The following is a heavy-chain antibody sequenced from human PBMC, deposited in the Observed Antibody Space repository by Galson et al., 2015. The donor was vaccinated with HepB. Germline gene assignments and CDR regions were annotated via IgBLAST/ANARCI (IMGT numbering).Heavy chain of an antibody. J-gene: IGHJ3*02. D-gene: IGHD1-26*01. CDR2: IYYSGST. CDR3: ARDRGVGADNDAFDI. V-gene: IGHV4-59*01. CDR1: GGSISSYY. Sequence: ETLSLTCTVSGGSISSYYWSWIRQPPGKGLEWIGYIYYSGSTNYNPSLKSRVTISVDTSKNQFSLKLSSVTAADTAVYYCARDRGVGADNDAFDIWGQGTMVTVSS.